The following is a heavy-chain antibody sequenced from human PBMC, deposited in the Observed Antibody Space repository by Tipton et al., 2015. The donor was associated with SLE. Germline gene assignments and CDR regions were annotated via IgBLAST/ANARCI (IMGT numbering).Heavy chain of an antibody. CDR1: GGSISSSNW. CDR3: ASLGLRLGEIH. V-gene: IGHV4-4*02. D-gene: IGHD3-16*01. CDR2: IYHSGST. Sequence: TLSLTCTVSGGSISSSNWWSWVHQPPGKGLEWIGEIYHSGSTNYNPSLKSRVTISVDKSKNQFSLKLSSVTAADTAVYYCASLGLRLGEIHWGQGTLVTVSS. J-gene: IGHJ4*02.